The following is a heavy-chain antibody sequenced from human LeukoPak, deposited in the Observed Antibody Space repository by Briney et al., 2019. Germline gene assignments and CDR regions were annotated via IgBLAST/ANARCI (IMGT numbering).Heavy chain of an antibody. J-gene: IGHJ4*02. D-gene: IGHD3-22*01. CDR1: GGSISSSSYY. V-gene: IGHV4-39*07. CDR3: AREPHYYDSSGFDY. CDR2: IYYSGST. Sequence: PSETLSLTCTVSGGSISSSSYYWGWIRQPPGRGLEWIGSIYYSGSTYNKPSLKSRVTISVDTSKNQFSLKLSSVTAADTAVYYCAREPHYYDSSGFDYWGQGTLVTVSS.